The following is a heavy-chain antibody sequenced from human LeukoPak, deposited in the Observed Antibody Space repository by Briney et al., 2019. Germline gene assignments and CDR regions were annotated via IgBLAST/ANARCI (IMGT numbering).Heavy chain of an antibody. CDR2: ISWNSGSI. CDR1: GFTFDDYA. J-gene: IGHJ4*02. CDR3: AKDKSQLLRYEFDY. Sequence: PGGSLRLSCAASGFTFDDYAMHWVRQAPGKGLEWVSGISWNSGSIGYADSVKGRFTISRDNAKNSLYLQMNSLRAEDTALYYCAKDKSQLLRYEFDYWGQGTLVTVSS. D-gene: IGHD2-15*01. V-gene: IGHV3-9*01.